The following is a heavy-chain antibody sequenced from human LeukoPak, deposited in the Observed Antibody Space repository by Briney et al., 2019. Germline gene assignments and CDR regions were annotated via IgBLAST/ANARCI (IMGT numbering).Heavy chain of an antibody. V-gene: IGHV4-59*01. CDR3: ARAGYSGYDLGEFDY. CDR2: IYYSGST. CDR1: GGSISSYY. J-gene: IGHJ4*02. D-gene: IGHD5-12*01. Sequence: SETLSPTRTVSGGSISSYYWSWIRQPPGKGLEWIGYIYYSGSTNYNPSLKSRVTISVDTSKNQFSLKLSSVTAADTAVYYCARAGYSGYDLGEFDYWGQGTLVTVSS.